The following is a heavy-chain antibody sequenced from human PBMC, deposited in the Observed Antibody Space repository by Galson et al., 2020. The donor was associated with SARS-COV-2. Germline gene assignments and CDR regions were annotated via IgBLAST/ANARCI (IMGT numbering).Heavy chain of an antibody. V-gene: IGHV3-30*18. CDR2: ISYDGSNK. J-gene: IGHJ4*02. Sequence: GGSLRLSCETSGFTFTANSMHWVRQAPGKGLEWVAVISYDGSNKYYAESVKGRFTISRDNSKNTLFLQMNSLRAEDTAVYYCAKSRGYTYGPIDYWGQGALVTVSS. D-gene: IGHD5-18*01. CDR3: AKSRGYTYGPIDY. CDR1: GFTFTANS.